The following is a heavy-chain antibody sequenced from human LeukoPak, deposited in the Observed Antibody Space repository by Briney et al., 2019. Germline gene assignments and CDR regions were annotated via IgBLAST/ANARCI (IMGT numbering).Heavy chain of an antibody. CDR3: SRGRYSWNYGVVFDY. CDR2: VSYSGSI. CDR1: GYSISDYY. J-gene: IGHJ4*02. Sequence: SETLSLTCTVSGYSISDYYWSWIRQPPGKGLEWIGHVSYSGSIYYNPSLRGRITMSVDTSKNQFSLKLSSVTAEDTAVYYCSRGRYSWNYGVVFDYWGQGTLVTVSS. V-gene: IGHV4-59*01. D-gene: IGHD1-26*01.